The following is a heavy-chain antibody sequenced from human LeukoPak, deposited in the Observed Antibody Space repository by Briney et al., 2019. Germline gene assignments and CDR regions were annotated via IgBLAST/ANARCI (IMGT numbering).Heavy chain of an antibody. CDR3: ARSSRATMIVVVITKAGYFQH. J-gene: IGHJ1*01. V-gene: IGHV4-34*01. CDR2: INHSGST. Sequence: SEILSLTCAVYGGSFSGYYWSWIRQPPGKGLEWIGEINHSGSTNYNPSLKSRVTISVDTSKNQFSLKLSSVTAADTAVYYCARSSRATMIVVVITKAGYFQHWGQGTLVTVSS. CDR1: GGSFSGYY. D-gene: IGHD3-22*01.